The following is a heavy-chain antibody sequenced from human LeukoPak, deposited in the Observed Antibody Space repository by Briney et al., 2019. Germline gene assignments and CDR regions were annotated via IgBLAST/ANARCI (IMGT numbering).Heavy chain of an antibody. V-gene: IGHV3-9*01. Sequence: SGRSLRLSCAASGSTFDDYAMHWVRQAPGKGLEWVSGISWNSGSIGYADSVKGRFAISRDNAKNSLYLQMNSLRAEDTALYYCAKDTVGGYSSGWSTGFDYWGQGTLVTVSS. CDR1: GSTFDDYA. J-gene: IGHJ4*02. D-gene: IGHD6-19*01. CDR3: AKDTVGGYSSGWSTGFDY. CDR2: ISWNSGSI.